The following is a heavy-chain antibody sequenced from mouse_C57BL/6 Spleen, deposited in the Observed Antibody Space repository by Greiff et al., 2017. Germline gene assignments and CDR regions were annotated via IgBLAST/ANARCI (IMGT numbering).Heavy chain of an antibody. CDR1: GYTFTSYW. J-gene: IGHJ4*01. CDR2: IDPSDSET. V-gene: IGHV1-52*01. Sequence: QVQLQQPGAELVRPGSSVKLSCKASGYTFTSYWMHWVKQRPIQGLAWIGNIDPSDSETQYNQQFKDKATLTVDKSSSTAYSQLSSLTSEDSAVYFCARVEDYDYDVAMDYWGPGTSVTVSS. D-gene: IGHD2-4*01. CDR3: ARVEDYDYDVAMDY.